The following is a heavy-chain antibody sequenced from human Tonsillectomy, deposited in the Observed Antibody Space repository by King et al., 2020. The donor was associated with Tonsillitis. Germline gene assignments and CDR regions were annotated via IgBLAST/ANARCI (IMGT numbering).Heavy chain of an antibody. CDR3: ARRGEYYDSYYFDY. CDR1: GGSLSRYY. J-gene: IGHJ4*02. CDR2: IYYIGSA. D-gene: IGHD3-22*01. Sequence: QLQESGPGLVKPSETLSLTCTVSGGSLSRYYWSWIRQSPGKGLECMGYIYYIGSANYTPSFQSRVTMSVDTSTNQFSLRLASVTAADTAVYYCARRGEYYDSYYFDYWGQGALVAVSS. V-gene: IGHV4-59*08.